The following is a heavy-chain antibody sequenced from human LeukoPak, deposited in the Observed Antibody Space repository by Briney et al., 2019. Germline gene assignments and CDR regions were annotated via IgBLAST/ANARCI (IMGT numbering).Heavy chain of an antibody. CDR1: GYTFSSYH. Sequence: ASVKVSCKASGYTFSSYHMHWVRQAPGQGHEWMGIINPSDGTTTYAQKFQGRVSTTRDTSTSTVYMQLSSLRSEDTAVYYCARGVGMGAKYYFDYWGQGTLVTVSS. V-gene: IGHV1-46*01. D-gene: IGHD1-26*01. CDR2: INPSDGTT. CDR3: ARGVGMGAKYYFDY. J-gene: IGHJ4*02.